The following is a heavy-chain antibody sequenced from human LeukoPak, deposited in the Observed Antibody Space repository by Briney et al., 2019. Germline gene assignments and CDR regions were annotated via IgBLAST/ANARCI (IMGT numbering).Heavy chain of an antibody. D-gene: IGHD6-19*01. J-gene: IGHJ4*02. Sequence: GGSLGLSCAASGFTFSSYSMNWVRQAPGKGLEWVSSISGSSSYIYYADSVKGRFTISRDNAKNSLYLLMNSLRAEDTAVYYCARVVAGTWGYYFDYWGQGTLVTVSS. CDR2: ISGSSSYI. V-gene: IGHV3-21*04. CDR1: GFTFSSYS. CDR3: ARVVAGTWGYYFDY.